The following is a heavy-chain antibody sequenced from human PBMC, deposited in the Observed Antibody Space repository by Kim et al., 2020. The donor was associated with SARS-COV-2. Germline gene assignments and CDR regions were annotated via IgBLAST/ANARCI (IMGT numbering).Heavy chain of an antibody. Sequence: GGSLRLSCAASGFTFRSYNMDWVRQSPGRGLEWISSISTGSTHIYYADSVEGRFTISRDTAQNSLYLQMNGLRAEDTAVYYCATSSYDILTGYFYGMDDWGQGTTVSVS. D-gene: IGHD3-9*01. V-gene: IGHV3-21*01. CDR2: ISTGSTHI. CDR1: GFTFRSYN. J-gene: IGHJ6*01. CDR3: ATSSYDILTGYFYGMDD.